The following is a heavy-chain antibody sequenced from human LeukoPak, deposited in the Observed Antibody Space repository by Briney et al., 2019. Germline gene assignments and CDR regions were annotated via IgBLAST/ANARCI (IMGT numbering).Heavy chain of an antibody. V-gene: IGHV1-69*05. CDR1: GGTFSSYA. CDR3: AREPVAYYYDSSGYEGHY. J-gene: IGHJ4*02. Sequence: SVKVSCKASGGTFSSYAISWVRQAPGQGLEWMGGIIPIFDTANYAQKFQGRVTITTDESTSTAYMELSSLRSEDTAVYYCAREPVAYYYDSSGYEGHYWGQGTLVTVSS. D-gene: IGHD3-22*01. CDR2: IIPIFDTA.